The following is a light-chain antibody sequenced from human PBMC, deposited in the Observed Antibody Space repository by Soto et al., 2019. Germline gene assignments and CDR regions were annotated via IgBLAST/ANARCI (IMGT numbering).Light chain of an antibody. Sequence: EIVLTQSPATLSLSPGERATLSCRASQSVSSYLAWYQQKPGQAPRLLIYDASNRATGIPARFSGSGSGTDFTLTSSSLEPEHFAVYYCQQRSNWYTFGQGTKLEIK. CDR2: DAS. CDR1: QSVSSY. V-gene: IGKV3-11*01. J-gene: IGKJ2*01. CDR3: QQRSNWYT.